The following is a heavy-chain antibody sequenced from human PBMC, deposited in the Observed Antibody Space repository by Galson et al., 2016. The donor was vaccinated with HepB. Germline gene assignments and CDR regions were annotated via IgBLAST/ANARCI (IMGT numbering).Heavy chain of an antibody. J-gene: IGHJ6*02. D-gene: IGHD2/OR15-2a*01. CDR1: GFSFSSHW. Sequence: SLRLSCAASGFSFSSHWMHWVRQAPGKGLMWVARINSDGSFSRFADPVKGRFSISRDNAKNPRHLQMNSLRAEDTALYYCARASGVAGSEYYYPLDVWGLGTTVTVS. CDR2: INSDGSFS. V-gene: IGHV3-74*01. CDR3: ARASGVAGSEYYYPLDV.